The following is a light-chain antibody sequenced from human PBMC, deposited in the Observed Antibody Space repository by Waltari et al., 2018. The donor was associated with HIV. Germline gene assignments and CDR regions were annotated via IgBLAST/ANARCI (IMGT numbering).Light chain of an antibody. CDR2: NNN. CDR1: ISNIGKNT. CDR3: ASWDDRLSGQGV. J-gene: IGLJ3*02. Sequence: QPMLTQPPSASGIPGQRVTISCSGTISNIGKNTVNWYQQFPGTAPKLLIYNNNHRPSGVPDRFSVSKSGSSASLAIRGLQSEDEADYYCASWDDRLSGQGVFGGGTRLTVL. V-gene: IGLV1-44*01.